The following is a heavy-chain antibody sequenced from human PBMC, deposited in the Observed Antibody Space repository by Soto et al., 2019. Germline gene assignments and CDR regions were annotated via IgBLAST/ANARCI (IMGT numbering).Heavy chain of an antibody. CDR2: VNPNNGDT. CDR3: AKVSRKDSAIDFDD. CDR1: GYTFSNYD. D-gene: IGHD2-15*01. Sequence: QVQLVQSGAELKKPGASVKVSCKASGYTFSNYDMNWVRQATGQGPEWIGWVNPNNGDTGYAQKFQGRVTLTTDSSTTPAHMELTSLRSEDTAIYYCAKVSRKDSAIDFDDWGQGTLITVSS. V-gene: IGHV1-8*01. J-gene: IGHJ4*02.